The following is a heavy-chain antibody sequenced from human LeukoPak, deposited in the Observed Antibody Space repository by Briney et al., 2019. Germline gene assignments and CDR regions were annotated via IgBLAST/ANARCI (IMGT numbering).Heavy chain of an antibody. J-gene: IGHJ4*02. V-gene: IGHV3-7*01. CDR3: ASTLSLDY. CDR2: IKQDGSAK. CDR1: GFTLNSHN. Sequence: GGSLRLSCATSGFTLNSHNIHWVRQAPGKGLEWVANIKQDGSAKNYVDSVKGRFTISRDNAQSSLYLQMNSLRAEDTAVYYCASTLSLDYWGQGALVTVSS.